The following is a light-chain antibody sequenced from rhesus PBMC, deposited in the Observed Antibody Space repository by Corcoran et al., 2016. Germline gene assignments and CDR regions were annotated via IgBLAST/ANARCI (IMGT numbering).Light chain of an antibody. CDR2: HAS. CDR1: QRVSNS. J-gene: IGKJ1*01. V-gene: IGKV3-17*01. CDR3: QQCNNWPRT. Sequence: EIVLTQSPVTLSLSPGERATLSCRASQRVSNSLAWYQQKPGKPPRLLLYHASSRATGLPDRFSGRGSGTVFTLPISSLEPEDVGVSYCQQCNNWPRTFGQGTKVEL.